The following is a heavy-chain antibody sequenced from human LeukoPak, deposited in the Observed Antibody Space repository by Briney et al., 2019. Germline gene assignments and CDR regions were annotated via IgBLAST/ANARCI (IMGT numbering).Heavy chain of an antibody. Sequence: SETLSLTCTVSGGSISSYYWSWIRQPPGKGLEWIGYIYYSGSTNYNPSLKSRVTISVDTSKDQFSLKLSSVTAADTAVYYCARYVVVTAYFDYWGQGTLVTVSS. CDR2: IYYSGST. CDR1: GGSISSYY. CDR3: ARYVVVTAYFDY. V-gene: IGHV4-59*01. J-gene: IGHJ4*02. D-gene: IGHD2-21*02.